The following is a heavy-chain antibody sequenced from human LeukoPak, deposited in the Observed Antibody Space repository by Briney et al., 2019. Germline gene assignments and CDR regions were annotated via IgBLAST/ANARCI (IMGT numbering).Heavy chain of an antibody. D-gene: IGHD2-2*03. J-gene: IGHJ4*02. V-gene: IGHV3-11*06. Sequence: GGSLRLSCAASGFTFSDYYMSWIRQAPGKGLEWVSYISSSSSYTNYADSVKGRFTISRDNAKNSLYLQMNSLRAEDTAVYYCARVEIVVVPAANFYYFDYWGQGALVTVSS. CDR1: GFTFSDYY. CDR2: ISSSSSYT. CDR3: ARVEIVVVPAANFYYFDY.